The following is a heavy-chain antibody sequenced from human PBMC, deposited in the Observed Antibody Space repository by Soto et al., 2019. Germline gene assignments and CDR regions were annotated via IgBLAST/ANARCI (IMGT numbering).Heavy chain of an antibody. Sequence: GGSLRLSCSASGFTFSSYAMHWVRQAPGKGLEYVSGIRGNGDPPFYADSVKGRFTISRDNSKNTLYLQMNSLRTEDTAVYYCARVLGGMATVPFDYWGQGALVTVSS. CDR1: GFTFSSYA. V-gene: IGHV3-64*04. J-gene: IGHJ4*02. D-gene: IGHD4-4*01. CDR2: IRGNGDPP. CDR3: ARVLGGMATVPFDY.